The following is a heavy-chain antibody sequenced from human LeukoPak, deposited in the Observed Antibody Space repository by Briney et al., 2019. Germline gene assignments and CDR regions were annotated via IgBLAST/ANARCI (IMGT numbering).Heavy chain of an antibody. Sequence: SETLSLTCTVSGGSISRYYWSWIRQPPGKGLEWIGYIYYSGSTNYNPSLKSRVTISVDTSKNQFSLKLSSVTAADTAVYYCAAGAYYDSSGYSAYYFDYWGQGTLVTVSS. V-gene: IGHV4-59*01. CDR1: GGSISRYY. D-gene: IGHD3-22*01. CDR3: AAGAYYDSSGYSAYYFDY. J-gene: IGHJ4*02. CDR2: IYYSGST.